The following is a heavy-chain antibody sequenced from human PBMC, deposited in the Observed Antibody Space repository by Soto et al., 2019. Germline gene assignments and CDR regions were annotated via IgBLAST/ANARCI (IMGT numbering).Heavy chain of an antibody. V-gene: IGHV4-39*07. Sequence: SETLSLTCTVSGGSISSSSYYWGWIRQPPGKGLEWIGSIYYSGSTYYNPSLKSRVTISVDTSKNQFSLKLSSVTAADTAVYYCVRADTGVSDYKYGKDVWGQGTTVTVSS. D-gene: IGHD3-10*01. J-gene: IGHJ6*02. CDR3: VRADTGVSDYKYGKDV. CDR2: IYYSGST. CDR1: GGSISSSSYY.